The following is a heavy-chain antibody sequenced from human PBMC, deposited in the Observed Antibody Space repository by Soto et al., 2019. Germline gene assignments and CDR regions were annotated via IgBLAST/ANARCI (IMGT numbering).Heavy chain of an antibody. V-gene: IGHV4-34*01. J-gene: IGHJ6*03. D-gene: IGHD2-2*01. CDR1: GGSFSGYY. CDR3: ARGRQNVVPAAMRRAAYYYMDV. Sequence: SETLSLTCAVYGGSFSGYYWSWIRQPPGKGLEWIGEINHSGSTNYNPSLKSRVTISVDTSKNQFSLKLSSVTAADTAVYYCARGRQNVVPAAMRRAAYYYMDVWGKGTTVTVSS. CDR2: INHSGST.